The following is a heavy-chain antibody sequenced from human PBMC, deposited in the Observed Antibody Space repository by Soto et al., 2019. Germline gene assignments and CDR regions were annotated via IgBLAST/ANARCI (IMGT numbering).Heavy chain of an antibody. CDR3: ARDLRLGYQGAFDI. CDR1: GGSISSYY. D-gene: IGHD2-2*01. CDR2: IYYSGST. V-gene: IGHV4-59*01. J-gene: IGHJ3*02. Sequence: SATLSLTCTVSGGSISSYYWSWIRQPPGKGLEWIGYIYYSGSTNYNPSLKSRVTISVDTSKNQFSLKLSSVTAADTAVYYCARDLRLGYQGAFDIWGQGTMVTVSS.